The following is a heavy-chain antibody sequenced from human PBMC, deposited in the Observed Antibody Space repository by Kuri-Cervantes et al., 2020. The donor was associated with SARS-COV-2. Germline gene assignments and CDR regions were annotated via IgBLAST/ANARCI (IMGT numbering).Heavy chain of an antibody. Sequence: SVKVSCKASGGTFSSYTISWVRQAPGQGLEWMGRIIPILGIANYAQKFQGRVTITADKSTSTVYMELRSLRSDDTAVYYCARDRLAAAGYYYYYGMDVWGQGTTVTVSS. CDR1: GGTFSSYT. J-gene: IGHJ6*02. CDR2: IIPILGIA. V-gene: IGHV1-69*04. D-gene: IGHD6-13*01. CDR3: ARDRLAAAGYYYYYGMDV.